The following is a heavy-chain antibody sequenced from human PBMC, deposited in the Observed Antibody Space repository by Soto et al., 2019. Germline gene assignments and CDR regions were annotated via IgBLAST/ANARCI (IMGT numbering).Heavy chain of an antibody. D-gene: IGHD3-22*01. V-gene: IGHV3-15*07. CDR2: IKSKTDGGTT. CDR1: GFTFSNVW. Sequence: PGGSLRLSCAGSGFTFSNVWRNWVRQAPGKGLEWVGRIKSKTDGGTTDYAEPVKGRFAISRDDSNNMVYLQMNSLKIEDTAVYYCTTDSYSTIIIVRFDYWGHGTLVTVSS. CDR3: TTDSYSTIIIVRFDY. J-gene: IGHJ4*01.